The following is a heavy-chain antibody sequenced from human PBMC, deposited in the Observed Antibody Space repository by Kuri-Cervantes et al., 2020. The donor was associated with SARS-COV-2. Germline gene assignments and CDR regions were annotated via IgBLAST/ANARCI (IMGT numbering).Heavy chain of an antibody. CDR3: ARDRHPRRRYCSSTSCYGDYYYYGMDV. CDR2: INPNSGGT. J-gene: IGHJ6*02. CDR1: GHTFTGYY. Sequence: ASVKVSCKASGHTFTGYYMHWVRQAPGQGLEWMGWINPNSGGTNYAQKFQGWVTMTRDTSISTAYMELSRLRSDDTAVYYCARDRHPRRRYCSSTSCYGDYYYYGMDVWGQGTTVTVSS. V-gene: IGHV1-2*04. D-gene: IGHD2-2*01.